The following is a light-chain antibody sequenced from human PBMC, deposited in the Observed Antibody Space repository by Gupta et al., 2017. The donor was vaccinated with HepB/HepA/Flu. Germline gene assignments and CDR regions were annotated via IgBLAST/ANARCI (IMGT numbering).Light chain of an antibody. CDR1: QSVSSSY. CDR2: GAS. Sequence: EIVLTQSPGTLPLSPGERATLSCRASQSVSSSYLAWYKQKPGQAPRLLIYGASSRATGIPDRFSGSGYGTDFTLTISRREPEDFAVYYCQQYGSSLSITFGQGTLLEIK. CDR3: QQYGSSLSIT. V-gene: IGKV3-20*01. J-gene: IGKJ5*01.